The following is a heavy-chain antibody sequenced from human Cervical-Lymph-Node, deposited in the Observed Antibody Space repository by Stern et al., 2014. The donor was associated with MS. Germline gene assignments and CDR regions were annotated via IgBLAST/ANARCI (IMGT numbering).Heavy chain of an antibody. CDR1: GYTFTSYG. CDR3: ARDLGYYDILTGYYIGTTFDY. Sequence: VQLVESGAEVKKPGASVKVSCKASGYTFTSYGISWVRQAPGQGLEWMGWISAYNGNTNYAQKLQGRVTMTTDTSTSTAYMELRSLRSDDTAVYYCARDLGYYDILTGYYIGTTFDYWGQGTLVTVSS. CDR2: ISAYNGNT. V-gene: IGHV1-18*01. J-gene: IGHJ4*02. D-gene: IGHD3-9*01.